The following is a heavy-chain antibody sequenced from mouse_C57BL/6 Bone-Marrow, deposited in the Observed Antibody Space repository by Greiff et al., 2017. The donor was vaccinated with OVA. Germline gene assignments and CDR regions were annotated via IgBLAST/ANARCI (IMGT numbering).Heavy chain of an antibody. Sequence: VQLQQSGPGLVQPSQSLSITCTVSGFSLTSYGVHWVRQSPGKGLEWLGVIWRGGSTDYNAAFMSRLSITKANSKSQVCFKMNSLQADDTAIYYCAKNGDYVYYCDYWGQGTTLTVSS. CDR1: GFSLTSYG. CDR2: IWRGGST. J-gene: IGHJ2*01. D-gene: IGHD2-4*01. V-gene: IGHV2-5*01. CDR3: AKNGDYVYYCDY.